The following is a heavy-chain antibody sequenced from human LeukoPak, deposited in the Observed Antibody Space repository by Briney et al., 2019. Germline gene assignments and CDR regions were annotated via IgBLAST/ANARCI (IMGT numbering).Heavy chain of an antibody. CDR1: GYTFTSYA. Sequence: ASVKVSCKASGYTFTSYAMNWVRQAPGQGLEWMGWINTNTGNPTYAQGFTGRFVLSLDTSVSTAYLQISSLKAEDTAVYYCARDNYYYDSSGYYYGFNYWGQGTLVTVSS. V-gene: IGHV7-4-1*02. D-gene: IGHD3-22*01. J-gene: IGHJ4*02. CDR2: INTNTGNP. CDR3: ARDNYYYDSSGYYYGFNY.